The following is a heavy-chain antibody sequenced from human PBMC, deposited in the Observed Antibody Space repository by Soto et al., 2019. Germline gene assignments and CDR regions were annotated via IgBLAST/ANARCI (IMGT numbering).Heavy chain of an antibody. J-gene: IGHJ6*02. CDR2: ISYDGSKK. D-gene: IGHD3-10*01. CDR3: AKSRGVDNYYYGMDV. Sequence: QVQLMESGGGVVQPGGSLRLSCVVSGLSFGSYGMHWVRQAPGKGLEWVALISYDGSKKYYMDSVKGLFTISRDNSLGTLFLQMISLRPEDTAVYYCAKSRGVDNYYYGMDVWGQGTTVTVSS. V-gene: IGHV3-30*18. CDR1: GLSFGSYG.